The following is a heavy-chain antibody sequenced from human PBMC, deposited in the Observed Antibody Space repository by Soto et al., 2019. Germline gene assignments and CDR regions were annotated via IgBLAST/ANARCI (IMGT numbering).Heavy chain of an antibody. D-gene: IGHD3-22*01. CDR1: GGTFSSYT. J-gene: IGHJ4*02. CDR3: ARDRLRGYDSSGFYS. Sequence: GASVKVSCKASGGTFSSYTINWVRQAPEQGLEWMGWINPSDGNRNFAQKFEDRVTMTTATSTNTVFLELRSLKSDDTAIYYCARDRLRGYDSSGFYSWGQGTMVTVSS. V-gene: IGHV1-18*01. CDR2: INPSDGNR.